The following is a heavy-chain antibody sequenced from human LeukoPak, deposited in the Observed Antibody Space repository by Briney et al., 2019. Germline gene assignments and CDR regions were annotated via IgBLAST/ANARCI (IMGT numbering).Heavy chain of an antibody. V-gene: IGHV3-33*06. D-gene: IGHD2-2*02. CDR3: AKDQGYQLLYGLTACDY. Sequence: GGSLRLSCAASGFSFSDYGMHWVRQAPGKGLEWVALIWYDGSNRYFADSVKGRFTISRDNSKNTLYLQMNSLRAEDTAVYYCAKDQGYQLLYGLTACDYWGQGTLVTVST. J-gene: IGHJ4*02. CDR2: IWYDGSNR. CDR1: GFSFSDYG.